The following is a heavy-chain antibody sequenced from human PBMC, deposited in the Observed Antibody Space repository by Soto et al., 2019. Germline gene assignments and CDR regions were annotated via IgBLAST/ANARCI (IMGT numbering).Heavy chain of an antibody. CDR2: IRSKANSYAT. CDR3: TRLPYYYDSSGVDD. CDR1: GFTFSGSA. J-gene: IGHJ4*02. Sequence: EVQLVESGGGLVQPGGSLKLSCAASGFTFSGSAMHWVRQASGKGLEWVGRIRSKANSYATAYAASVKGRFTISRDDSKNTAYLQMNSLKNEDTAVYYCTRLPYYYDSSGVDDWGQGTLVTVSS. V-gene: IGHV3-73*02. D-gene: IGHD3-22*01.